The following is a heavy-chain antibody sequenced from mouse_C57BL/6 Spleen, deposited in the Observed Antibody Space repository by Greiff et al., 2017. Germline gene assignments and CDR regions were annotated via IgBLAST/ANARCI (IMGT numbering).Heavy chain of an antibody. D-gene: IGHD1-1*01. CDR1: GFTFTDYY. J-gene: IGHJ1*03. Sequence: EVKVVESGGGLVQPGGSLSLSCAASGFTFTDYYMSWVRQPPGKALEWLGFIRNKANGYTTEYSASVKGRFTISRDISQSILYLQMNALRAEDSATYYCARPYYYGSSYYWYFDVWGTGTTVTVSS. CDR2: IRNKANGYTT. CDR3: ARPYYYGSSYYWYFDV. V-gene: IGHV7-3*01.